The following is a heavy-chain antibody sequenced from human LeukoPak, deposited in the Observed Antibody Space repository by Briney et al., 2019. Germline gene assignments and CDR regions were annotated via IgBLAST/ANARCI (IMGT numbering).Heavy chain of an antibody. V-gene: IGHV1-2*02. CDR2: INPNSGGT. Sequence: GASVKDSCKASGYTFTGYYMHWVRQAPGQGLEWMGWINPNSGGTNYAQKFQGRVTMTRDTSISTADMELSRLRSDDTAVYYCARARADFWSGFLWGQGTLVTVSS. D-gene: IGHD3-3*01. CDR3: ARARADFWSGFL. CDR1: GYTFTGYY. J-gene: IGHJ4*02.